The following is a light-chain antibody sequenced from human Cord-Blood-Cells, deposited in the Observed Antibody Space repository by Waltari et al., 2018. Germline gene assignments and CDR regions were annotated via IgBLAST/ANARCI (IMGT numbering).Light chain of an antibody. V-gene: IGLV2-23*01. CDR2: ERS. CDR1: SSDVGSYNL. Sequence: QSALLQPASVSGSPGQSITISCTGTSSDVGSYNLVSLYQQHPGKAPKLMIYERSKRPSGVSNRFSGSKSGNTASLTISGLQAEDEADYYCCSYAGSSTWVFGGGTKLTVL. CDR3: CSYAGSSTWV. J-gene: IGLJ3*02.